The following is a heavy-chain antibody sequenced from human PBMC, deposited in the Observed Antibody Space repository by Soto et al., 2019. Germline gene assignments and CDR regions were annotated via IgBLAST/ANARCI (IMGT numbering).Heavy chain of an antibody. Sequence: SETLSLTCSVSVDSSSSSGFYWIWIRHHPGKALEWIGYIHYTGSTSYNPSLKSRLAISLDASKNQFSLSLSSVTSADTAVYYCARDHRSLGDYYGIDVWGQGTTVTVSS. J-gene: IGHJ6*02. CDR3: ARDHRSLGDYYGIDV. D-gene: IGHD3-10*01. CDR1: VDSSSSSGFY. V-gene: IGHV4-31*03. CDR2: IHYTGST.